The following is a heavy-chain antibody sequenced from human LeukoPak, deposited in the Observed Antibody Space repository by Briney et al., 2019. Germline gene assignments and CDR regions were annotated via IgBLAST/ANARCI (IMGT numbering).Heavy chain of an antibody. J-gene: IGHJ6*02. D-gene: IGHD1-26*01. CDR2: IWYDGNNK. V-gene: IGHV3-33*08. CDR1: GFTFSTSW. Sequence: PGGSLRLSCVASGFTFSTSWMNWVRQAPGKGLEWVAVIWYDGNNKYYADFVKGRFTISRDNSKNTLYLQLNSLRAEDTAVYNCARVRGSREDGMDVWGQGTTVTVSS. CDR3: ARVRGSREDGMDV.